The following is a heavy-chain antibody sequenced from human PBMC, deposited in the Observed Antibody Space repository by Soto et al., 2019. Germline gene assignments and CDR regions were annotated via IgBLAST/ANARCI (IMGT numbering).Heavy chain of an antibody. V-gene: IGHV3-23*01. Sequence: EVQLLESGGGLVQPGGSLRLSCAASGFTFSSYAMSWVRQAPGKGLEWVSAISGSGGSTYYSDSVKGRFTISRDNSKITLYLQMNRLRAEDTDVYYCAELTPYDYIWQSWTADVFDIWRQGRMVTLSS. CDR1: GFTFSSYA. D-gene: IGHD3-16*01. J-gene: IGHJ3*02. CDR3: AELTPYDYIWQSWTADVFDI. CDR2: ISGSGGST.